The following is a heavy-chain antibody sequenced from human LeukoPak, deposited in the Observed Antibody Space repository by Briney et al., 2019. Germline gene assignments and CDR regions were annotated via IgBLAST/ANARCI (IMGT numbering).Heavy chain of an antibody. V-gene: IGHV3-23*01. J-gene: IGHJ4*02. D-gene: IGHD3-16*01. Sequence: GGSLRLSCAASGLTFSSYAMSWVRQAPGKGLEWVSAISGSGGSTYYADSVKGRFTISRDNSKNTLYLQMNSLRAEDTAVYYCAKADGGITVFDYWGQGTLVTVSS. CDR2: ISGSGGST. CDR3: AKADGGITVFDY. CDR1: GLTFSSYA.